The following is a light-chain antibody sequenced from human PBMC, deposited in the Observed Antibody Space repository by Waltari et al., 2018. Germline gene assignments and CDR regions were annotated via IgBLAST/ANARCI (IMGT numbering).Light chain of an antibody. Sequence: QSALTQPAPVSGSPGQSITISCSVTDSAFGAYAFVSWYQQHPGKAPHLIIYEVSNRPSGISNRFSASKSGNTASLTISGLQAEDEADYYCSSYTTSSAPGVFGTGTRVTVL. J-gene: IGLJ1*01. V-gene: IGLV2-14*01. CDR1: DSAFGAYAF. CDR3: SSYTTSSAPGV. CDR2: EVS.